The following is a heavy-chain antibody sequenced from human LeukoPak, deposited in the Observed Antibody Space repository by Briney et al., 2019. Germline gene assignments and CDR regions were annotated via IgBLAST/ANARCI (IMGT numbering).Heavy chain of an antibody. J-gene: IGHJ4*02. CDR2: MYYSGST. Sequence: SETLSLTCTVSGGSLSSCYWSWIRQPPGKGLEWIGYMYYSGSTSYNPSLKSRVTISVDTSKNQFSLKLSSVTAADTAVYYCARVRGTAILDWGQGTLVTVSS. CDR3: ARVRGTAILD. V-gene: IGHV4-59*08. CDR1: GGSLSSCY. D-gene: IGHD2-21*02.